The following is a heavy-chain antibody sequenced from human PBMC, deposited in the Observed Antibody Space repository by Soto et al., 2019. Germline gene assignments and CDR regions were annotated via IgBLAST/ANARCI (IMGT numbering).Heavy chain of an antibody. Sequence: EVQLVESGGGLVQPGGSLRLSCAASGFTVSSYWMHWVRQSPGKGLVWVSRINSDGRITNYADSVKGRFTISSDNAKNTLYLQMNSLRAEDTAVYYCARSAYSDYFSYYYIDVWGKGTTVTVSS. J-gene: IGHJ6*03. D-gene: IGHD4-17*01. V-gene: IGHV3-74*01. CDR2: INSDGRIT. CDR1: GFTVSSYW. CDR3: ARSAYSDYFSYYYIDV.